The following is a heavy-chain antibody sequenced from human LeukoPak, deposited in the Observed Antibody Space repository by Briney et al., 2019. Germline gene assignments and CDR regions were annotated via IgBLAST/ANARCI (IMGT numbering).Heavy chain of an antibody. D-gene: IGHD3-9*01. Sequence: ASVKVSCKASGYTFTSHAFCWVRQAPGQGLEWMGWVTPFNGNTSYAQKFQGRVTTTTDTSTSTAYMELKSLRSDDTAVYYCARAPHAPYFDWLSHYYMDVWGTGTTVIISS. V-gene: IGHV1-18*01. CDR2: VTPFNGNT. CDR1: GYTFTSHA. J-gene: IGHJ6*03. CDR3: ARAPHAPYFDWLSHYYMDV.